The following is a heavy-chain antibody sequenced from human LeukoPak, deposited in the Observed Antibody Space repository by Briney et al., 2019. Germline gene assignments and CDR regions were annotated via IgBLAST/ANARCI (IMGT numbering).Heavy chain of an antibody. CDR1: GFDLTTYA. J-gene: IGHJ5*02. D-gene: IGHD3-22*01. V-gene: IGHV3-23*01. CDR3: ARCMVLSQGWLKWFHP. Sequence: PGGSLCLTCAASGFDLTTYAMTWVRQAPAKGLEWVSSIRIGGGGTYYADSVKGRFTISRDNSENTLHLQMNILRVEDTARYFCARCMVLSQGWLKWFHPWEQGPLDTVSS. CDR2: IRIGGGGT.